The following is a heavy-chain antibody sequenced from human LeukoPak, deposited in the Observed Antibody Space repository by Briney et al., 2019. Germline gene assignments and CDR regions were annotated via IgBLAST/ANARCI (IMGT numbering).Heavy chain of an antibody. CDR3: AKESKYYP. CDR2: ISDSGDRT. V-gene: IGHV3-23*01. J-gene: IGHJ5*02. Sequence: QTGGSLRLSCAASGFTFSSYAITWVRQAPGKGLEWVSAISDSGDRTYYADSVKGRFTISRDNSKNALYLQMNSLRAEDTAVYYCAKESKYYPWGQGTLVTVSP. D-gene: IGHD3-10*01. CDR1: GFTFSSYA.